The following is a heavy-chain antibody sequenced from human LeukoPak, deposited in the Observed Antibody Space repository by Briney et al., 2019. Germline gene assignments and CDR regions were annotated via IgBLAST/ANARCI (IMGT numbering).Heavy chain of an antibody. CDR3: AGFDYGDYAGAADY. D-gene: IGHD4-17*01. V-gene: IGHV3-23*01. J-gene: IGHJ4*02. CDR2: ISGSGGST. Sequence: GGSLRLSCAASGFTFSSYAMSWVRQAPGKGLEWVSAISGSGGSTYYADSVKGRFTISRDNAKNTLYLQMNSLRAEDTAVYYCAGFDYGDYAGAADYWGQGTLVTVSS. CDR1: GFTFSSYA.